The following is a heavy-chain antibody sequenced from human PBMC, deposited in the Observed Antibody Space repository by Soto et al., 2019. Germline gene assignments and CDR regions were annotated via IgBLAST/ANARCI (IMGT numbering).Heavy chain of an antibody. D-gene: IGHD4-4*01. CDR3: AKYSNYLAGMDV. J-gene: IGHJ6*02. Sequence: GGSLRLSCAASGFTFSSYGMHWVRQAPGKGLEWVAVISYDGSNKYYADSVKGRFTISRGNSKNTLYLQMNSLRAEDTAVYYCAKYSNYLAGMDVWGQGTTVTVSS. CDR1: GFTFSSYG. V-gene: IGHV3-30*18. CDR2: ISYDGSNK.